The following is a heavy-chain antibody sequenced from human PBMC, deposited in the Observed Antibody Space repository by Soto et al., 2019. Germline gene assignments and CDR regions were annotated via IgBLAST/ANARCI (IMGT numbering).Heavy chain of an antibody. CDR1: GFTFSTYA. CDR3: AKDKGGRYCSRTSCLYSFDY. J-gene: IGHJ4*02. CDR2: ISDSGST. Sequence: EVQLLESGGGLVQPGGSLRLSCTASGFTFSTYAMSWVRQAPGKGLEWGSTISDSGSTYYADSVKGRFTIARDNSKNTRYREMNSLRAEDTAVYYCAKDKGGRYCSRTSCLYSFDYWGQGTLVTVSS. V-gene: IGHV3-23*01. D-gene: IGHD2-2*01.